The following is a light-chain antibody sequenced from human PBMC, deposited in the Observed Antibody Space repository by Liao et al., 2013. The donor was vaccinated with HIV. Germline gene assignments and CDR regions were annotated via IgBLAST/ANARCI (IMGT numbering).Light chain of an antibody. J-gene: IGLJ2*01. Sequence: SYVLTQPPSVSVAPGKTARITCGGTNIGIKSVHWYQQRPGQAPVLVIYYDGDRPSGIPERFSGSSSENTGTLTISGTQPMDEADYYCQVWDGVTALFGGGTKLTVL. CDR1: NIGIKS. CDR2: YDG. CDR3: QVWDGVTAL. V-gene: IGLV3-21*01.